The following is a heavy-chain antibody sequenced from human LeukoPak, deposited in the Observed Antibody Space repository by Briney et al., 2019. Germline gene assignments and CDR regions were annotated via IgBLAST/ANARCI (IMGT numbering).Heavy chain of an antibody. CDR2: IWSDGSNQ. Sequence: GGSLRLSCAASGFTFSSFAMHWVRQAPGKGLEWVAVIWSDGSNQYYADSVRGRFTISRDNSKNTLYLQMNSLRAEDTAVYHCARDVSSGYYDAFDIWGQGTMVTVSS. CDR3: ARDVSSGYYDAFDI. CDR1: GFTFSSFA. J-gene: IGHJ3*02. D-gene: IGHD3-22*01. V-gene: IGHV3-33*01.